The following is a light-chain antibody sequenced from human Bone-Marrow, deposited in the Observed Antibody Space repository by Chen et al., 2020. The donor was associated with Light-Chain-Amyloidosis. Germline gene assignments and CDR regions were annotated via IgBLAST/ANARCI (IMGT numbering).Light chain of an antibody. Sequence: SYVLTQPSSVSVAPGQTATIACGGNNFGSTSVHWYQQTPGQAPRLVVYDDSERPSGIPGRLSCSNSGNTATLTISRVEAGDEADYYCQVWDRSSDRPVFGGGTKLTVL. CDR2: DDS. V-gene: IGLV3-21*02. CDR1: NFGSTS. J-gene: IGLJ3*02. CDR3: QVWDRSSDRPV.